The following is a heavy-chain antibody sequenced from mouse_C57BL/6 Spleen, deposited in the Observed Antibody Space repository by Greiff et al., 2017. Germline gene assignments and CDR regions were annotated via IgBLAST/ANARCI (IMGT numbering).Heavy chain of an antibody. V-gene: IGHV5-17*01. CDR2: ISSGSSTI. D-gene: IGHD1-1*01. J-gene: IGHJ1*03. CDR3: AKGRYYGSSYEWYFDV. Sequence: EVMLVESGGGLVKPGGSLKLSCAASGFTFSDYGMHWVRQAPEKGLEWVAYISSGSSTIYYADTVKGRFTISRDNAKNTLFLQMTSLRSEDTAMYYCAKGRYYGSSYEWYFDVWGTGTTVTVSS. CDR1: GFTFSDYG.